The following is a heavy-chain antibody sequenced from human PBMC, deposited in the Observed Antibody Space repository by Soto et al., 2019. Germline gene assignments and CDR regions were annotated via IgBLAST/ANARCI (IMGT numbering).Heavy chain of an antibody. CDR1: GFPFSSYV. CDR2: ISGGGSNT. V-gene: IGHV3-23*01. J-gene: IGHJ4*02. Sequence: QPGGSLRLSCAASGFPFSSYVMSWIRQAPGKWLEWVSGISGGGSNTFYADYVKGRFTISRDNSKNTLLLQMNSLGAEDTAVYYCAKDSNKYSSSLRGRYFDYWGQGXGVTVSS. D-gene: IGHD4-4*01. CDR3: AKDSNKYSSSLRGRYFDY.